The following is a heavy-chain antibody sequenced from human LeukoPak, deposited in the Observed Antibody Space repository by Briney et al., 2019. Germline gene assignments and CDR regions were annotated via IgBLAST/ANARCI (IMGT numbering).Heavy chain of an antibody. CDR2: IYSSGST. V-gene: IGHV4-4*07. CDR3: AREEIVDAFDI. Sequence: PSETLSLTCTVSGGSISSYYWSWIRQPAGKGLEWIGRIYSSGSTDYNPSLKSRVTMSVDTSKNKFSLKLSSVTAADTAVYYCAREEIVDAFDIWGQGTMVTVSS. D-gene: IGHD2-15*01. CDR1: GGSISSYY. J-gene: IGHJ3*02.